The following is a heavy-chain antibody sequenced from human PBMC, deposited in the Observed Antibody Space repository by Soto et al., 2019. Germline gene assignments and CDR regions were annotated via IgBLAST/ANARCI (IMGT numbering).Heavy chain of an antibody. J-gene: IGHJ5*02. CDR1: GYTFTSYD. CDR3: AREDVLRFLEWPRRFDP. Sequence: GAAVKVSCKASGYTFTSYDINWVRQATGQGLEWMGWMNPNSGNTGYAQKFQGRVTMTRNTSISTAYMELSSLRSEDTAVYYCAREDVLRFLEWPRRFDPWGQGTLVTVSS. D-gene: IGHD3-3*01. V-gene: IGHV1-8*01. CDR2: MNPNSGNT.